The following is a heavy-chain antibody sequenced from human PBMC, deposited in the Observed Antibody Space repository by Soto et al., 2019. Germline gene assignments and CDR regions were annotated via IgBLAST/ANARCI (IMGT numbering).Heavy chain of an antibody. Sequence: GGSLRLSCAASGLTFSSYWMSWVRQAPGKGLEWVANIKHDGSEKYYADSVKGRFTISRDNAKNSLYLQMNSLRAEDTAVYYCATTRLGPDYWGQGTLVTVSS. J-gene: IGHJ4*02. CDR3: ATTRLGPDY. CDR2: IKHDGSEK. V-gene: IGHV3-7*03. CDR1: GLTFSSYW. D-gene: IGHD3-16*01.